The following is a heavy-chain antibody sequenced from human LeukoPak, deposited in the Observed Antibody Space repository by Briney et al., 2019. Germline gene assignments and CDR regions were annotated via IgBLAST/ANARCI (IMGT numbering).Heavy chain of an antibody. CDR2: IKQDGSEK. V-gene: IGHV3-7*01. D-gene: IGHD2-15*01. CDR3: ARDHLEYIVVVVAAAMDYYYYYMDV. Sequence: PGGSLRLSSAASGFTFSSYWMSWVRQAPGKGLEWVANIKQDGSEKYYVDSVKGRFTISRDNAKNSLYLQMNSLRAEDTAVYYCARDHLEYIVVVVAAAMDYYYYYMDVWGKGTTVTVSS. J-gene: IGHJ6*03. CDR1: GFTFSSYW.